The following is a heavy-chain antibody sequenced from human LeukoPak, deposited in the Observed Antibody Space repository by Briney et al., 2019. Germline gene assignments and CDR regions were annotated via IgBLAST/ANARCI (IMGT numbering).Heavy chain of an antibody. J-gene: IGHJ4*02. CDR1: GYTFTHYD. CDR2: MHPNTGNT. V-gene: IGHV1-8*01. CDR3: ARGFPYYDSSGYTNY. D-gene: IGHD3-22*01. Sequence: ASVKVSCKASGYTFTHYDINWVRQATGQGLEWMGWMHPNTGNTGYAQKFQGRVTMTRNTSISTAYMELNSLRSEDTAVYYCARGFPYYDSSGYTNYWGQGTLVTVSS.